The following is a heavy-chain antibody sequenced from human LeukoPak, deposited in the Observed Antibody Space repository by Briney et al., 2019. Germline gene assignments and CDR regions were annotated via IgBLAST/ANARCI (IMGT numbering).Heavy chain of an antibody. CDR1: KFSFNKAW. D-gene: IGHD1-1*01. V-gene: IGHV3-15*01. CDR2: IKSKTNGGTT. J-gene: IGHJ2*01. Sequence: GGSLRLSCVASKFSFNKAWLGWVRQAPGKELEWVGRIKSKTNGGTTDYAAPVKRRFTISRDDSENMLYLQMNSLRGEDTAVYHCVKDNSNWYWYFDLWGRGTLVTVSS. CDR3: VKDNSNWYWYFDL.